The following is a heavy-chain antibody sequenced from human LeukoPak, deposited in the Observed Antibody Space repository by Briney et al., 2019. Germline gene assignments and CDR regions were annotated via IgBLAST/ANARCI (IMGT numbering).Heavy chain of an antibody. CDR3: AKDPSYYGSGSYVDY. CDR2: ISYDGSNK. J-gene: IGHJ4*02. CDR1: GFTFSSYG. Sequence: PGRSLRLSCAASGFTFSSYGMHWVRQAPGKGLEWVAVISYDGSNKYYADSVKGRFTISRDSSKNTLYLQMNSLRAEDTAVYYCAKDPSYYGSGSYVDYWGQGTLVTVSS. D-gene: IGHD3-10*01. V-gene: IGHV3-30*18.